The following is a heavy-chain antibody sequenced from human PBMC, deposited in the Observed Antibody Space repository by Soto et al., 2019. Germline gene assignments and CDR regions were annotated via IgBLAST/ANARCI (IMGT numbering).Heavy chain of an antibody. D-gene: IGHD2-21*02. Sequence: QVQLQQWGAGLLKPSETLSLTCAVYGGSFSGYYWSWIRQPPGKGLEWIGEINHSGSTNYNPSLKSRVTIPVDTSKNQFSLKLRAVTAADTAVYSCARERDWGGDCYLYYYGMHVCGKGITVTFSS. CDR2: INHSGST. CDR1: GGSFSGYY. V-gene: IGHV4-34*01. J-gene: IGHJ6*04. CDR3: ARERDWGGDCYLYYYGMHV.